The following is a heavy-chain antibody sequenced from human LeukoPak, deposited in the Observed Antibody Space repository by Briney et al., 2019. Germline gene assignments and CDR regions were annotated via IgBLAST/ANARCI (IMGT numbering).Heavy chain of an antibody. CDR3: ASSGGLDAFDI. V-gene: IGHV1-2*02. J-gene: IGHJ4*02. CDR1: GYTFTGYC. CDR2: INPNSGGT. D-gene: IGHD3-16*01. Sequence: ASVKVSCNASGYTFTGYCMHCLRQSPGQALEWMGWINPNSGGTNYAQKFQGRVTMTRDTSISTAYMELSRLRSDDTAVYYCASSGGLDAFDIWGQGTLVTVSS.